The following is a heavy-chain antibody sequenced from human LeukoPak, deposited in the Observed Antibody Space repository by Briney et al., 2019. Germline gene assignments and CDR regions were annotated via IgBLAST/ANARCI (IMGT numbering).Heavy chain of an antibody. J-gene: IGHJ4*02. CDR3: ARDLDYGDYSDY. D-gene: IGHD4-17*01. Sequence: GGSLRLSCAASGFTFSSYAMSWVRQAPGKGLEWVSAISGSGGSTYYADSVKGRFTISRDNSKNTLYLQMNSLRAEDTAVYYCARDLDYGDYSDYWGQGTPVTVSS. CDR2: ISGSGGST. V-gene: IGHV3-23*01. CDR1: GFTFSSYA.